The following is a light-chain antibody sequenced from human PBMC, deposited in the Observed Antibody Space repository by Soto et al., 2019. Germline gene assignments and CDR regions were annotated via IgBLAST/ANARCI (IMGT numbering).Light chain of an antibody. Sequence: QAVVTQEPSVTVSPGGTVTLTCGSSTGGVTSGHYPYWFHQKPGQAPKTLIHDTFKRHSWTPARFSGSLLGGKAALTLSGAQPEDEADYYCSLSYRGEWVFGGGTQLTVL. V-gene: IGLV7-46*01. CDR2: DTF. J-gene: IGLJ3*02. CDR3: SLSYRGEWV. CDR1: TGGVTSGHY.